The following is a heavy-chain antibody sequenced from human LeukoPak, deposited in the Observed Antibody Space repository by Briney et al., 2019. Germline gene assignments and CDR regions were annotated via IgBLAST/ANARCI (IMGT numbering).Heavy chain of an antibody. Sequence: SETLSLTCAVYGGSFSGDYWSWIRQPPGKGLEWIGEINHSGSTNYNPSLKSRVTISVDTSKNQFSLKLSSVTAADTAVYYCARGAPDCYDSSGFYYARWFDPWGQGTLVTVSS. D-gene: IGHD3-22*01. CDR3: ARGAPDCYDSSGFYYARWFDP. V-gene: IGHV4-34*01. CDR1: GGSFSGDY. J-gene: IGHJ5*02. CDR2: INHSGST.